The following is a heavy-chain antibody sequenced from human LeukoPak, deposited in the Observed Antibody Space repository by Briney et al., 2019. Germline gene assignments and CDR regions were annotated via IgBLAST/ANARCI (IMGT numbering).Heavy chain of an antibody. Sequence: GGPLRLSCAASGFTFSSYAMHWVRQAPGKGLEWVAVISYDGSNKYYADSVKGRFTISRDNSKNTLYLQMNSLRAEDTAVYYCARGSMVRGAMGYWGQGTLVTVSS. CDR1: GFTFSSYA. V-gene: IGHV3-30*04. D-gene: IGHD3-10*01. CDR2: ISYDGSNK. J-gene: IGHJ4*02. CDR3: ARGSMVRGAMGY.